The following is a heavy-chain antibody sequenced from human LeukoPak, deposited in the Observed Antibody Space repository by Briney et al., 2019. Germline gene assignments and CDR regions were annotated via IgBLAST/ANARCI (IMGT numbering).Heavy chain of an antibody. CDR3: ARDFYDSSGYYLDY. CDR2: ISYDGSNK. Sequence: GGSLRLSCAASGFTFSSYAMHWVRQAPGKGLEWVAVISYDGSNKYYADSVKGRFTISRDNSKNTLYLQMNSLRAEDTAVYYCARDFYDSSGYYLDYWGQGTPVTVSS. D-gene: IGHD3-22*01. J-gene: IGHJ4*02. CDR1: GFTFSSYA. V-gene: IGHV3-30-3*01.